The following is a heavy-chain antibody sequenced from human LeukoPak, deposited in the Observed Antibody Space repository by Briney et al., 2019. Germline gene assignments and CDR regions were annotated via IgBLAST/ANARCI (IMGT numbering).Heavy chain of an antibody. CDR1: GYTFSSYY. CDR2: INPSGGGT. Sequence: ASVKVSCKASGYTFSSYYMHWVRQAPGQGLEWMGIINPSGGGTTYAQKFQERVTITRDMSTSTAYMELNSLRSEDTAVYYCAASQRGSGTYYDYWGQGALVTVSS. CDR3: AASQRGSGTYYDY. V-gene: IGHV1-46*01. D-gene: IGHD3-10*01. J-gene: IGHJ4*02.